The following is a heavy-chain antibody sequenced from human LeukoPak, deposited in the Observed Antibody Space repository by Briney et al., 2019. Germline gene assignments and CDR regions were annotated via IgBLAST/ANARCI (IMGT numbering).Heavy chain of an antibody. V-gene: IGHV3-43*02. Sequence: GGSLRLSCAASGFTFDDYAMHWVRQAPGKGLEWVSLIIGDGGSTYYADSVKGRFTISRDNSKNSLYLQMNSLRTEDTALYYCAKDILPYYYDSSGYSPLDYWGQGTLVTVSS. CDR2: IIGDGGST. CDR1: GFTFDDYA. D-gene: IGHD3-22*01. CDR3: AKDILPYYYDSSGYSPLDY. J-gene: IGHJ4*02.